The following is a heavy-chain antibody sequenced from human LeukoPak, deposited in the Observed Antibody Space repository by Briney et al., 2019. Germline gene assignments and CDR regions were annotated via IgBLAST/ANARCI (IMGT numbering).Heavy chain of an antibody. CDR3: AKVPNSGNYYYFDY. D-gene: IGHD1-26*01. CDR1: GFTFSDYY. CDR2: ISSSGSTI. V-gene: IGHV3-11*01. J-gene: IGHJ4*02. Sequence: GGSLRLSCAASGFTFSDYYMSWIRQAPGKGLEWVSYISSSGSTIYYADSVKGRFTISRDNAKNSLYLQMNSLRAEDTAVYFCAKVPNSGNYYYFDYWGQGTPVTVSS.